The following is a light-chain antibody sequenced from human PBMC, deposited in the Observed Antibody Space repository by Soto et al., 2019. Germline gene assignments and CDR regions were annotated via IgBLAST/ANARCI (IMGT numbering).Light chain of an antibody. Sequence: ELVMTQSPATLSVSPGERATLSCRASQSLGNNLAWYQQKPGQAPRLLIYGASTRAIGIPARFSGSGSGTDFTLTISSLQSEDFAVYYCQQYNTFSFTFGQGTKLEI. V-gene: IGKV3-15*01. CDR3: QQYNTFSFT. CDR2: GAS. CDR1: QSLGNN. J-gene: IGKJ2*01.